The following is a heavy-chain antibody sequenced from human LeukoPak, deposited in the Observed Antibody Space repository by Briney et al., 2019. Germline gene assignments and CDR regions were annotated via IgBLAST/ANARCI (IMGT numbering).Heavy chain of an antibody. V-gene: IGHV1-2*02. CDR1: GYTSTGYY. CDR3: ARDRATYYYDSSGYYSIDY. J-gene: IGHJ4*02. Sequence: ASVKVSCKASGYTSTGYYMHRLRHAPRQGREWRGWINPNSGGTNYAQKFQGRVTMTRDTSISTAYMELSRLISDDTAVYYCARDRATYYYDSSGYYSIDYWGQGTLVTVSS. CDR2: INPNSGGT. D-gene: IGHD3-22*01.